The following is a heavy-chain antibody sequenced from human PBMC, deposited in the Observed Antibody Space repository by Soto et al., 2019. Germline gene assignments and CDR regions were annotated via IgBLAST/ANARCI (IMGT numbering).Heavy chain of an antibody. CDR2: IYYSGNT. D-gene: IGHD1-1*01. V-gene: IGHV4-31*02. CDR1: GGSXTTGGXX. J-gene: IGHJ3*02. Sequence: QVRLQEWGPGLVKPSQTLSLKCSVSGGSXTTGGXXXXXXXXXXXXGXEWIGDIYYSGNTYYNASLKSRITISVEAAKNQFSLKLSSVTAADTAVYYCAQALVFTGGDGFDIWGQGRLVTVSS. CDR3: AQALVFTGGDGFDI.